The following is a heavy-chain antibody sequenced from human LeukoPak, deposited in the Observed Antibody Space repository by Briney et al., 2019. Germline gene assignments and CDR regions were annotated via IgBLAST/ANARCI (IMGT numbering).Heavy chain of an antibody. Sequence: SQTLSLTCAISGDSVSSNSAAWNWIRQSPSRGLEWLGRTYYRSKWYNDYAVSVKSRITINPDTSKNQFSRQLNSVTPEDTAVYYCAREKGEVEYYDRSGYPFDYWGQGTLVTVSS. D-gene: IGHD3-22*01. V-gene: IGHV6-1*01. CDR2: TYYRSKWYN. CDR1: GDSVSSNSAA. J-gene: IGHJ4*02. CDR3: AREKGEVEYYDRSGYPFDY.